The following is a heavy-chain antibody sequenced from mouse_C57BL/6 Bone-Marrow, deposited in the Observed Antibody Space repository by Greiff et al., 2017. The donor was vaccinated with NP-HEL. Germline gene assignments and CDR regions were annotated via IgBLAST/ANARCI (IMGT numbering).Heavy chain of an antibody. V-gene: IGHV1-50*01. J-gene: IGHJ2*01. D-gene: IGHD2-2*01. CDR1: GYTFTSYW. Sequence: QVQLQQPGAELVKPGASVKLSCKASGYTFTSYWMQWVKQRPGQGLEWIGEIDPSDSYTNYNQKFKGKATLTVDTSSSTAYMQLSSLTSEDSAVYYCAAQRLLDYWGQGTTLTVSS. CDR3: AAQRLLDY. CDR2: IDPSDSYT.